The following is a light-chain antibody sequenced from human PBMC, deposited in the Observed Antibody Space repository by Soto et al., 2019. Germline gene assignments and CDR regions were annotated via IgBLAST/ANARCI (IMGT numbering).Light chain of an antibody. J-gene: IGKJ5*01. CDR1: QSISSW. CDR3: QQADTFPIT. CDR2: DAS. V-gene: IGKV1-5*01. Sequence: DIQMTQSPSTLSASVGDRVTITCRASQSISSWLAWYQQKPGKAPKVLIYDASSLEYGVPSRFSGSGSGTEFTLTIRSLQPDDFAIYYCQQADTFPITFGQGTRREIK.